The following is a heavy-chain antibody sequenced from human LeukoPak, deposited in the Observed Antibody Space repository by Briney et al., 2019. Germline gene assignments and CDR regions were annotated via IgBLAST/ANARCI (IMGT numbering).Heavy chain of an antibody. D-gene: IGHD5-24*01. CDR3: ATEFNRRDGYENWFDP. CDR2: ISGYNGDT. Sequence: VASVKVSCKTFGYPFSSCGINWVRQAPGQGLEWMGWISGYNGDTNYAQKFQGRVTMTTDTSTNTVYMDLRRLRSDDTAVYYCATEFNRRDGYENWFDPWGQGTLVTVSS. CDR1: GYPFSSCG. J-gene: IGHJ5*02. V-gene: IGHV1-18*01.